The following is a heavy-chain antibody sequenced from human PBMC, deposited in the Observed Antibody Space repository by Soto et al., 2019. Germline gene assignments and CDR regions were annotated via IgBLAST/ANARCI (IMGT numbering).Heavy chain of an antibody. CDR3: TTDSLFTMILVRFDF. CDR2: IKSKINGGTT. V-gene: IGHV3-15*07. J-gene: IGHJ4*01. Sequence: GGSLRLSCAASCFTFSTARINWVRQAPGKGLEWVGRIKSKINGGTTDFAASVKGRFAISRDDSTGMVYLQMNSLKPEDTAMYYCTTDSLFTMILVRFDFWGHGTLVTVSS. D-gene: IGHD3-22*01. CDR1: CFTFSTAR.